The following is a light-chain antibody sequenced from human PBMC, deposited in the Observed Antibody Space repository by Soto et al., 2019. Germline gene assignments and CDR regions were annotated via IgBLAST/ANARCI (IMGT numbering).Light chain of an antibody. J-gene: IGLJ2*01. CDR1: SSDVGGYNH. Sequence: QSALTQPASVSGSPGQSITISCTGSSSDVGGYNHVSWYQQHPGKAPKLIIYDVSSRPSGVSNRFSGSKSGNTASLTISGLQAEDEADYYCSSYTSRSTLDVLFGGGTKLTVL. CDR3: SSYTSRSTLDVL. CDR2: DVS. V-gene: IGLV2-14*01.